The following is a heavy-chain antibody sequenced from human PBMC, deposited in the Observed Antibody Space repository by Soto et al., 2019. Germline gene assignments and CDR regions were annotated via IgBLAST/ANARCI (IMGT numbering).Heavy chain of an antibody. CDR3: ARDSIIPGPPSGY. J-gene: IGHJ4*02. CDR1: GFTFSSYG. Sequence: GGSLRLSCAASGFTFSSYGMHWVRQAPGKGLEWVAVIWYDGSNKYYADSVKGRFTISRDNSKNTLYLQMNSLRAEDTAVYYCARDSIIPGPPSGYWGQGTLVTVSS. V-gene: IGHV3-33*01. CDR2: IWYDGSNK. D-gene: IGHD6-25*01.